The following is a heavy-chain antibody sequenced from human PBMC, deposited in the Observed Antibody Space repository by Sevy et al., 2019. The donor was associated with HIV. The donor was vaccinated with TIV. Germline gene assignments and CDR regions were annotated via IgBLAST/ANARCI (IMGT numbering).Heavy chain of an antibody. D-gene: IGHD4-17*01. CDR2: ISGSGGST. CDR3: ATRYGDYFPYFDY. V-gene: IGHV3-23*01. Sequence: GGSLRLSCAASGFTFSSYAMSWVRQAPGKGLEWVSAISGSGGSTYYADSVKGRFTISRDNSKNTLYLQTNSLRAEDTAVYYCATRYGDYFPYFDYWGQGTLVTVSS. CDR1: GFTFSSYA. J-gene: IGHJ4*02.